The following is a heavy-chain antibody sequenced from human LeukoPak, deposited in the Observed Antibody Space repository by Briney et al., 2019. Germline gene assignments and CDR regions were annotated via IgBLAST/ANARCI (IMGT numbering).Heavy chain of an antibody. D-gene: IGHD6-19*01. J-gene: IGHJ4*02. CDR3: AREEAVAGYFDY. CDR2: FSAYNGNT. Sequence: ASVKVSCKAFGYTFTSYGISWGGQAPGQGLEWLGWFSAYNGNTNYAQKVQGRVTMTTDTSTSTAYMELRSLRSDDTAVYYCAREEAVAGYFDYWGQGTLVTVSS. V-gene: IGHV1-18*01. CDR1: GYTFTSYG.